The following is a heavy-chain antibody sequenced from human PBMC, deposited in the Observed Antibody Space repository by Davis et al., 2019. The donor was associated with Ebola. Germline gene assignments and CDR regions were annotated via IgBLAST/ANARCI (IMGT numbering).Heavy chain of an antibody. D-gene: IGHD6-19*01. Sequence: GESLKIPCAASGFVFSGYVMSWVRRAPGKGLEWVSSISSDSDYIYYAHSAKGRFTISRDNSKNTLYLQMNTLRAEDTAVYYCARDPQYSSGGDQPFWWYYYGMDVWGKGTTVTVSS. CDR2: ISSDSDYI. V-gene: IGHV3-21*01. CDR3: ARDPQYSSGGDQPFWWYYYGMDV. J-gene: IGHJ6*04. CDR1: GFVFSGYV.